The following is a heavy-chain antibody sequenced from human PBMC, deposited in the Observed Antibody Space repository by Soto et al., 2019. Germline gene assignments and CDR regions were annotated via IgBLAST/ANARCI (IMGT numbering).Heavy chain of an antibody. J-gene: IGHJ4*02. CDR1: GFTFSSYS. CDR3: ARVFSHNPQKYDYGDYGCFDY. D-gene: IGHD4-17*01. V-gene: IGHV3-21*01. Sequence: GGSLRLSCAASGFTFSSYSMNWVRQAPGKGLEWVSSISSSSSYIYYADSVKGRFTISRDNAKNSLYLQMNSLRAEDTAVYYCARVFSHNPQKYDYGDYGCFDYWGQGTLVTVSS. CDR2: ISSSSSYI.